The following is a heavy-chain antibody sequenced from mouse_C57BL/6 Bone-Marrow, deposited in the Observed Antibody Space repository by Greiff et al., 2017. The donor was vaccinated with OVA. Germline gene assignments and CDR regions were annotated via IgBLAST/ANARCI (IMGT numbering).Heavy chain of an antibody. J-gene: IGHJ2*01. Sequence: EVKLQESGPGLVKPSQSLSLTCSVTGYSITSGYYWNWIRQFPGNKPEWMGFIRYDGSNNYNPSLKNRISITRDTSKNQFFLKLNSVTTEDTATYYCASVITTVVAPIDYWGQGTTLTVSS. CDR1: GYSITSGYY. CDR2: IRYDGSN. V-gene: IGHV3-6*01. CDR3: ASVITTVVAPIDY. D-gene: IGHD1-1*01.